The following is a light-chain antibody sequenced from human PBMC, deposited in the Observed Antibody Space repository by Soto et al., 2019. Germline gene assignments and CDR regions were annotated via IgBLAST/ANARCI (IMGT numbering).Light chain of an antibody. V-gene: IGKV3-11*01. CDR1: QSVDNY. J-gene: IGKJ3*01. CDR3: QQRSNRPRFT. Sequence: EIVLTQSPATLSLSPGERATLSCRASQSVDNYLAWYQQKPGQAPRLLIYDVSNRATSNPARFSGSGSGTDFTLSISSLEPEDFAVYYCQQRSNRPRFTFGPGTKVDIK. CDR2: DVS.